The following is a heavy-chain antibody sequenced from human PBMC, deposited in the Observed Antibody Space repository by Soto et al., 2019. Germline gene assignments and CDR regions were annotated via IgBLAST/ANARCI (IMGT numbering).Heavy chain of an antibody. CDR2: IYYSGST. CDR1: GGSISSGGYY. Sequence: SETLSLTXTVSGGSISSGGYYWSWIRQHPGKGLEWIGYIYYSGSTYYNPSLKSRVTISVDTSKNQFSLKLSSVTAADTAVYYCARGDCSSTSCYLVWFDPWGQGTPVTVSS. D-gene: IGHD2-2*01. J-gene: IGHJ5*02. CDR3: ARGDCSSTSCYLVWFDP. V-gene: IGHV4-31*03.